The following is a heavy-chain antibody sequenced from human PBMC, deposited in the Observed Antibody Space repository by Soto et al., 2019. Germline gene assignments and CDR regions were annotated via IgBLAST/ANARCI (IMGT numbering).Heavy chain of an antibody. CDR2: ISSSSSYI. Sequence: EVQLVESGGGLVKPGGSLRLSCAASGFTFSSYSMNWVRQAPGKGLEWVSSISSSSSYIYYADSVKGRFTISRDNAKNSLYLQMNSLRAEDTAVYYCARDQNYGDTTEFAFDIWGQGTMVTVSS. D-gene: IGHD4-17*01. J-gene: IGHJ3*02. CDR1: GFTFSSYS. CDR3: ARDQNYGDTTEFAFDI. V-gene: IGHV3-21*01.